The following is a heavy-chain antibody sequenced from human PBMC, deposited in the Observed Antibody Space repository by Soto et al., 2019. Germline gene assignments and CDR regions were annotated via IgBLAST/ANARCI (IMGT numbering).Heavy chain of an antibody. Sequence: QVQLVESGGGVVQPGRSLRLSCAASGFTFSSYAMHWVRQAPDTGLEWVAVISYDGSNKYYADSVKGRFTISRDNSKNMLYLQMHSLRAEDTAAYYCARDQKKRAYCGGDCWIYYYYGMDVWGQGTTVTVSS. J-gene: IGHJ6*02. CDR2: ISYDGSNK. CDR3: ARDQKKRAYCGGDCWIYYYYGMDV. CDR1: GFTFSSYA. D-gene: IGHD2-21*02. V-gene: IGHV3-30-3*01.